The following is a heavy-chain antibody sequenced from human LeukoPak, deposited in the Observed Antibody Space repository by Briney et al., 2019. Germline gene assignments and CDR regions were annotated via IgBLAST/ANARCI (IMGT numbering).Heavy chain of an antibody. CDR2: IKQDGSEK. Sequence: PGGSLRLSCAASGFTFSSYWVSWVRQAPGKGLEWVANIKQDGSEKYYVDSVKGRFTISRDNAKNSLYLQMNSLRAEDTAVYYCAREGADYDFWSGYYYYYYYMDVWGKGTTVTVSS. CDR3: AREGADYDFWSGYYYYYYYMDV. CDR1: GFTFSSYW. V-gene: IGHV3-7*01. J-gene: IGHJ6*03. D-gene: IGHD3-3*01.